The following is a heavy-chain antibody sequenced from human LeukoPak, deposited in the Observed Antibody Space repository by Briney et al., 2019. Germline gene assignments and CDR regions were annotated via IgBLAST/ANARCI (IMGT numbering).Heavy chain of an antibody. CDR2: IRYDGSNK. CDR1: GFTFSNYA. Sequence: PGGSLRLSCAASGFTFSNYAMHWVRQAPGKGLEWVAFIRYDGSNKYYADSVKGRFTISRDNSKNTLYLQMNSLRAEDTAVYYCANARGDYSLYYFDYWGQGTLVTVSS. V-gene: IGHV3-30*02. J-gene: IGHJ4*02. D-gene: IGHD4-17*01. CDR3: ANARGDYSLYYFDY.